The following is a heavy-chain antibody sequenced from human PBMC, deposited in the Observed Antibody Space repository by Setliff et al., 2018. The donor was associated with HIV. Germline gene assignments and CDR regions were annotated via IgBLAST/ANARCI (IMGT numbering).Heavy chain of an antibody. CDR1: GGTFSNYA. D-gene: IGHD3-22*01. V-gene: IGHV1-69*13. Sequence: SVKVSCKASGGTFSNYAISWVQPAPGQGLEWMGGIIPIFGSTNFAQKFQDRLTMTADEFTYTAEMELSSLPYEDTAVYYCARDDNYYDMGSILSAWYFDLWGRGTLVTVSS. CDR2: IIPIFGST. J-gene: IGHJ2*01. CDR3: ARDDNYYDMGSILSAWYFDL.